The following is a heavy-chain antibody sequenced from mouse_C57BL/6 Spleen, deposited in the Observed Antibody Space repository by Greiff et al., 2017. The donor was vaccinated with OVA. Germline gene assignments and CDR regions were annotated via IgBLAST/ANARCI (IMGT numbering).Heavy chain of an antibody. Sequence: VQLQQPGAELVMPGASVKLSCKASGYTFTSYWMHWVKQRPGQGLEWIGEIDPSDSYTNYNQKFKGKSTLTVDKSSSTAYMQLSSLTSEDSAVYDCAREYYGSSYGYWGQGTTLTVSS. V-gene: IGHV1-69*01. J-gene: IGHJ2*01. D-gene: IGHD1-1*01. CDR2: IDPSDSYT. CDR3: AREYYGSSYGY. CDR1: GYTFTSYW.